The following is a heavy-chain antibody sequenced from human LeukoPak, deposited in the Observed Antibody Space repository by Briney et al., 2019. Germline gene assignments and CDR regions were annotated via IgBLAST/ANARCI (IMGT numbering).Heavy chain of an antibody. D-gene: IGHD6-19*01. J-gene: IGHJ4*02. CDR3: AKTTTGYSSGRYPGWPVDY. Sequence: GGSLRLSCAASGFIVNSYAMSWVRQAPGKGLAWVSLIYSDGVTQYADSVKGRFTISRDNSKNTLYLQMNSLSTEDTAVYYCAKTTTGYSSGRYPGWPVDYWGQGTLVTVSS. CDR2: IYSDGVT. V-gene: IGHV3-53*01. CDR1: GFIVNSYA.